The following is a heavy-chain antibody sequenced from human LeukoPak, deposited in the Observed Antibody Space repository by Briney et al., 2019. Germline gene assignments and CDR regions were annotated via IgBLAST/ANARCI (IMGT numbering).Heavy chain of an antibody. CDR3: ARVRYYDSSGYYSFDY. J-gene: IGHJ4*02. V-gene: IGHV1-18*01. D-gene: IGHD3-22*01. CDR2: ISAYSGNA. CDR1: GYTFTSYG. Sequence: ASVKVSCKASGYTFTSYGISWVRQAPGQGLEWMGWISAYSGNANYAQKLQGRVTVTTDTSTSTAYMELRSLRSDDTAVYYCARVRYYDSSGYYSFDYWGQGTLVTVSS.